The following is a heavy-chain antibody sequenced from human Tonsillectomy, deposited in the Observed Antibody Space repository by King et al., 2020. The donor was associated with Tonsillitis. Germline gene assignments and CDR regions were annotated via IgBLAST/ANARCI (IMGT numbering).Heavy chain of an antibody. D-gene: IGHD3-22*01. V-gene: IGHV5-51*03. Sequence: QLVQSGSEVEKPGESLKISCKGSGYSFRSHWIAWVRQMPGKGLEWMGVIYPGDSDTRYRPSFQGQVTISADKSLSTAYLQWSSLKASDTATYYCARGLNFRSGYYHDDAFDIWGQGTMVTVSS. CDR3: ARGLNFRSGYYHDDAFDI. CDR1: GYSFRSHW. J-gene: IGHJ3*02. CDR2: IYPGDSDT.